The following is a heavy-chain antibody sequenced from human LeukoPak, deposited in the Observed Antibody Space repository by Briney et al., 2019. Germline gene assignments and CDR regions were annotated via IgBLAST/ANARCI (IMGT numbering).Heavy chain of an antibody. CDR1: GFTFRSYV. CDR2: ISSSGSTI. CDR3: ARGLNSLDY. J-gene: IGHJ4*02. V-gene: IGHV3-48*03. Sequence: QPGGSLRLSCAASGFTFRSYVMNWVRQAPGKGLEWVSYISSSGSTIYYADSVKGRFTISRDNAKNSLYLQMNSLRAEDTAVYYCARGLNSLDYWGQGTLVTVSS. D-gene: IGHD5-24*01.